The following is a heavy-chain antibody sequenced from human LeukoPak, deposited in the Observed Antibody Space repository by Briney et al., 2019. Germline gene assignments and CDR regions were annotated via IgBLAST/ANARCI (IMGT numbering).Heavy chain of an antibody. V-gene: IGHV5-51*01. CDR3: ARYCSGGSCYRDDAFDI. D-gene: IGHD2-15*01. CDR2: IYPGDSDT. J-gene: IGHJ3*02. Sequence: GESLKISCKGSGYSFTSYWIGWVRQMPGKGLEWMGIIYPGDSDTRYSPSFQGQVTISADKSISTAYLQWSSLEASDTAMYYCARYCSGGSCYRDDAFDIWGQGTMVTVSS. CDR1: GYSFTSYW.